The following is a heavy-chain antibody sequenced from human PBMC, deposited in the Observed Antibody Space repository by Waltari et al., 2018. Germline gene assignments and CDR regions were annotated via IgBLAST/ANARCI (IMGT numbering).Heavy chain of an antibody. D-gene: IGHD2-2*01. CDR3: AYPSTTRPAFDI. V-gene: IGHV4-61*09. J-gene: IGHJ3*02. CDR1: GGSISSGSYY. CDR2: IYTSGST. Sequence: QVQLQESGPGLVKPSQTLSLTCTVSGGSISSGSYYWSWIRQPAGKGLEWIGYIYTSGSTNYNPSLKSRVTISVDTSKNQFSLKLSSVTAADTAVYYCAYPSTTRPAFDIWGQGTMVTVSS.